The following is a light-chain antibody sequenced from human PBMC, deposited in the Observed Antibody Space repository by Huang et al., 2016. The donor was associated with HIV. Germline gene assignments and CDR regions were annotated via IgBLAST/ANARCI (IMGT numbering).Light chain of an antibody. V-gene: IGKV3-20*01. CDR2: GAS. Sequence: EVVLTQSPGTLSFSPGKRVALSCRASETIASNYLAWYRQSPGQAPRLLIYGASNRATDTPDRFSGSGSGTDFTLTITKLEPEDSAVYYCQQYGTSPLTCGQGTRVEIK. CDR1: ETIASNY. CDR3: QQYGTSPLT. J-gene: IGKJ1*01.